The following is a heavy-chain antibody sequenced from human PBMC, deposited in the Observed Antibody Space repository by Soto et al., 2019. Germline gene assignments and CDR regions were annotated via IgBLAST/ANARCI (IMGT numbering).Heavy chain of an antibody. D-gene: IGHD2-21*01. V-gene: IGHV4-4*02. Sequence: QVYLHQSGPGLVKPSGTLSLTCAVSGDSISSTHWWTWVRQTPGKGLEWIGEVYHSGSTSYNPSLKSRVTISVDKSNNQFSLKLTSVTAADTAVYYCATLPPRIVVTVLPIPTWGQGNLVSGSS. CDR2: VYHSGST. J-gene: IGHJ5*02. CDR3: ATLPPRIVVTVLPIPT. CDR1: GDSISSTHW.